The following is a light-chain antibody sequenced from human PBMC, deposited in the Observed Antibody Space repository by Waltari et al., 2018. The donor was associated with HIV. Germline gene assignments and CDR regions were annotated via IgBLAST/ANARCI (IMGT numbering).Light chain of an antibody. CDR2: EVS. Sequence: QSALTQPASVSGSPGQSLTISCTGPSSDVGGYNYVSWYQQHPGKAPKLMIYEVSTRPSGVSNRFSGSKSGNTASLTISGLQAEDEADYYCSSYTSSSTRVFGGGTNLTVL. J-gene: IGLJ3*02. V-gene: IGLV2-14*01. CDR3: SSYTSSSTRV. CDR1: SSDVGGYNY.